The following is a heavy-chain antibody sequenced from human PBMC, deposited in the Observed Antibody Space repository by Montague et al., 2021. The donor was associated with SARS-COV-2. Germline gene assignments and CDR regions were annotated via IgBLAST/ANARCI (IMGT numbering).Heavy chain of an antibody. J-gene: IGHJ4*02. V-gene: IGHV2-70*01. CDR2: IDWXDDK. D-gene: IGHD3-9*01. Sequence: PALVKPTQTLTLTCTFSGSSLSTSGMCVSWIRQPPGKALEWLALIDWXDDKFYSTSLKTRLTISKDTSKNQVVLTMTNMDPVDTATYYCARVRYFDTTFDYWGQGTLVTVSS. CDR1: GSSLSTSGMC. CDR3: ARVRYFDTTFDY.